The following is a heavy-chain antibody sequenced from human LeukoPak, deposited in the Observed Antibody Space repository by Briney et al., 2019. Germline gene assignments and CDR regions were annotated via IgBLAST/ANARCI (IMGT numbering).Heavy chain of an antibody. Sequence: PGGSLRLSCAASGFTFSSYAMSWVRQAPGKGLEWVSAISGSGGSTYYADSVKGRFTISRDNSKNTLYLQMNSLRAEDTAVYYCSKGTGVYSFTYFDYWGQGTLVTVPS. J-gene: IGHJ4*02. CDR3: SKGTGVYSFTYFDY. CDR1: GFTFSSYA. D-gene: IGHD5-18*01. V-gene: IGHV3-23*01. CDR2: ISGSGGST.